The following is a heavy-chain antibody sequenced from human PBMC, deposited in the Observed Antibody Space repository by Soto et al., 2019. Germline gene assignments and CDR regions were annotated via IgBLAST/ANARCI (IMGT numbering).Heavy chain of an antibody. J-gene: IGHJ4*02. Sequence: XGSLRLTWSASGFTFRNLTMNWVRQAPGKGLDWVSGISVSGGTTYYADSVRGRFTVSRDNSKNSVFLQMNSLRAEDTAVYFCAKGMYYYDSSGYSLFDYWGQGTLVTVSS. CDR2: ISVSGGTT. CDR3: AKGMYYYDSSGYSLFDY. V-gene: IGHV3-23*01. CDR1: GFTFRNLT. D-gene: IGHD3-22*01.